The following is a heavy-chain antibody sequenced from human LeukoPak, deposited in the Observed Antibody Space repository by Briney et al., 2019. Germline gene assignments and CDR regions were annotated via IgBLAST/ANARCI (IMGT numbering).Heavy chain of an antibody. CDR3: ARGYPVAYYDFWSGYTGYYYYMDV. CDR1: GYTFTSYY. Sequence: GASVKVSCKASGYTFTSYYMHWVRQAPGQGLEWMGIINPSGGSTSYAQKFQGRVTMTRDMSTSTVYMELSSLRSEDTAVHYCARGYPVAYYDFWSGYTGYYYYMDVWGKGTTVTVSS. J-gene: IGHJ6*03. D-gene: IGHD3-3*01. CDR2: INPSGGST. V-gene: IGHV1-46*01.